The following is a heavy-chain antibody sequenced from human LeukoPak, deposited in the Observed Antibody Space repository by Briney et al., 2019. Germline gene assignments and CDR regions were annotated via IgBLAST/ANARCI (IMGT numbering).Heavy chain of an antibody. CDR2: IYCSGST. CDR3: ARDEVTTGFDP. V-gene: IGHV4-59*12. J-gene: IGHJ5*02. CDR1: GFTFSNYE. Sequence: PGGSLRLSCAASGFTFSNYEMNWIRQPPGKGLEWIGYIYCSGSTNYNPSLKSRVTISVDTSKNQFSLKLSSVTAADTAVYYCARDEVTTGFDPWGQRTLVTVSS. D-gene: IGHD4-17*01.